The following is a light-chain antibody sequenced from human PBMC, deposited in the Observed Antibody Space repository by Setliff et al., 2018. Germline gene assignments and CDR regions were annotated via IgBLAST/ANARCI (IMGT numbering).Light chain of an antibody. J-gene: IGLJ1*01. CDR2: DVS. CDR3: SSYAGSSTLYV. V-gene: IGLV2-14*03. Sequence: QSVLAQPASVSGSPGQSITISCTGTSSDVGGYNYVSWYQQHPGKAPKLMIYDVSNRPSGVSNRFSGSKSANTASLTISGLQAEDEGDYYCSSYAGSSTLYVFGTGTKVTVL. CDR1: SSDVGGYNY.